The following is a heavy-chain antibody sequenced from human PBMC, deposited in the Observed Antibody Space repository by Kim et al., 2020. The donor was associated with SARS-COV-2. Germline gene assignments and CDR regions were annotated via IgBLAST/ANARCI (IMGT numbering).Heavy chain of an antibody. D-gene: IGHD5-12*01. CDR1: GGSISSGGYY. J-gene: IGHJ4*02. CDR3: ASTPIVATIFRIRPLPNYFDY. CDR2: IYYSGST. Sequence: SETLSLTCTVSGGSISSGGYYWSWIRQHPGKGLEWIGYIYYSGSTYYNPSLKSRVTISVDTSKNQFSLKLSSVTAADTAVYYCASTPIVATIFRIRPLPNYFDYWGQGTLVTVSS. V-gene: IGHV4-31*03.